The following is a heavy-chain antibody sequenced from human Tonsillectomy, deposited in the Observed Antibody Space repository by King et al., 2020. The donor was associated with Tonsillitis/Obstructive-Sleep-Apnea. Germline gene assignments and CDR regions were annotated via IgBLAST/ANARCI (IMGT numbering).Heavy chain of an antibody. Sequence: QLQESGSGLVKPSQTLSLTCAVSGGSISGGGYSWSWIRQPPGKGLEWIGYIYHSGSTYYNPSLKSRVTISVDRSKNQFSLKLSSVTAADTAVYYCARTPSSGYRFDYWGQGTLVTVSS. D-gene: IGHD3-22*01. CDR1: GGSISGGGYS. CDR3: ARTPSSGYRFDY. CDR2: IYHSGST. J-gene: IGHJ4*02. V-gene: IGHV4-30-2*01.